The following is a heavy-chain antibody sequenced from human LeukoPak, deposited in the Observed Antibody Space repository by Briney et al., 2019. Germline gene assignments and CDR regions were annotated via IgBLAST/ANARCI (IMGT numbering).Heavy chain of an antibody. CDR1: GDSISNGGYF. CDR3: ARGLPGARIPYHFDS. CDR2: IYYTGST. V-gene: IGHV4-31*03. J-gene: IGHJ4*02. Sequence: SETLSLTCTVSGDSISNGGYFWSWIRQHPGKGLEWIGYIYYTGSTTYNPSLQSRVTISVDTSKNNFSLRLNSVTAAHTAVYFCARGLPGARIPYHFDSWGQGTLVAVSS. D-gene: IGHD1-1*01.